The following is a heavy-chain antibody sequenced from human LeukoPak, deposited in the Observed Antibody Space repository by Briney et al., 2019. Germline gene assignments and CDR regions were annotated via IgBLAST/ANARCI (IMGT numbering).Heavy chain of an antibody. Sequence: APVKVSCKASGGTFSSYAISWVRQAPGQGLEWMGRIIPIFGIANYAQKFQGRVTITADKSTSTAYMELSSLRSEDTAVYYCARLVIAAAGPGDEAYYYYGMDVWGQGTTVTVSS. CDR1: GGTFSSYA. CDR2: IIPIFGIA. V-gene: IGHV1-69*04. J-gene: IGHJ6*02. CDR3: ARLVIAAAGPGDEAYYYYGMDV. D-gene: IGHD6-13*01.